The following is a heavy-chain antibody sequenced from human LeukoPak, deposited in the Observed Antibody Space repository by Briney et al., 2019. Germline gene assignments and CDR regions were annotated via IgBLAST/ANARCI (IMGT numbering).Heavy chain of an antibody. D-gene: IGHD4-17*01. J-gene: IGHJ5*02. V-gene: IGHV1-2*02. CDR2: INPNSGGT. Sequence: ASVKVSCKASGYTFTGYYMHWVRQAPGQGLEWMGWINPNSGGTNYAQKFQGRVTMTRDTSISTAYLQWSSLKASDSAMYYCARVTYGDYQNWFDPWGQGTLVTVSS. CDR3: ARVTYGDYQNWFDP. CDR1: GYTFTGYY.